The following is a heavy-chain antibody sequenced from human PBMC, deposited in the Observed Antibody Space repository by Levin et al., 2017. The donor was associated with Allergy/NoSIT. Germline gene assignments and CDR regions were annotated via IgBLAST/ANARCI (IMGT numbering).Heavy chain of an antibody. D-gene: IGHD4-17*01. J-gene: IGHJ4*02. CDR2: ISGSADST. V-gene: IGHV3-23*01. CDR3: AKGMKEYADYCFDS. Sequence: PGGSLRLSCVASGFTLSDYAMTWVRQAPGKGLEWVSAISGSADSTYYADSVKGRFTISRDNSKSSLFLQMNSLRPDDTAIYYCAKGMKEYADYCFDSGGPGTLVTVS. CDR1: GFTLSDYA.